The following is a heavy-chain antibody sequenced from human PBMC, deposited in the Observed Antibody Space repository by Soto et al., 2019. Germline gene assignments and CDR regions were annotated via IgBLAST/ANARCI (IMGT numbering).Heavy chain of an antibody. V-gene: IGHV6-1*01. Sequence: SQTLSLTCPISGDRVSRNRPTWDWNRQSPSRGLEWLGRTYYRSRWFNDYAGSVKGRITINPDTSNNQFSLQLTSLSPDDTAVYYCARLRGDSWFDFWGQGTRVTVSS. CDR2: TYYRSRWFN. J-gene: IGHJ5*01. CDR1: GDRVSRNRPT. CDR3: ARLRGDSWFDF.